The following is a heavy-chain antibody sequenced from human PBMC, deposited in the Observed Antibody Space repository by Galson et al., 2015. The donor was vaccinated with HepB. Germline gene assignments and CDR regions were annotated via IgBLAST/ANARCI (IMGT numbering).Heavy chain of an antibody. CDR1: GGSVSSGSYY. J-gene: IGHJ4*02. V-gene: IGHV4-61*01. CDR2: IYYSGST. Sequence: ETLSLTCTVSGGSVSSGSYYWSWIRQPPGKGLEWIGYIYYSGSTNYNPSLKSRVTISVDTSKNQFSLKLSSVTAADTAVYYCAREQDDSSGYVPYWGQGTLVTVSS. CDR3: AREQDDSSGYVPY. D-gene: IGHD3-22*01.